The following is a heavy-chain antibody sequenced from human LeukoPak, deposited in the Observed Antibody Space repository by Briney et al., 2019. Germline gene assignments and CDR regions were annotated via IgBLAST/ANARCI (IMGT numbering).Heavy chain of an antibody. CDR1: GYTFTSYG. V-gene: IGHV1-18*01. Sequence: ASVKVSCKASGYTFTSYGISWVRQAPGQGLEWMGWISAYNGNTNYAQKLQGRVTMTTDTSTSTAYMELRSLRSDDTAVYYCARDVGQPRRYYGMDVWGQGTTVTVSS. CDR3: ARDVGQPRRYYGMDV. CDR2: ISAYNGNT. D-gene: IGHD2-15*01. J-gene: IGHJ6*02.